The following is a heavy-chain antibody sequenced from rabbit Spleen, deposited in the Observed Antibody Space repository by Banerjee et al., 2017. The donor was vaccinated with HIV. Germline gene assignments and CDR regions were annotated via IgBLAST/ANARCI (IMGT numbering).Heavy chain of an antibody. CDR3: ARGSATMTMLITGFYLTL. Sequence: VESGGDLVTPGTSLTLTCTVSGLSFSSSYYMCWVRQAPGKGLECIACIYTGSSGSTYYANWAKGRFTISKTSSTTVTLQMTSLTVADTATYFCARGSATMTMLITGFYLTLWGQGTLVTVS. D-gene: IGHD2-1*01. J-gene: IGHJ4*01. CDR1: GLSFSSSYY. V-gene: IGHV1S40*01. CDR2: IYTGSSGST.